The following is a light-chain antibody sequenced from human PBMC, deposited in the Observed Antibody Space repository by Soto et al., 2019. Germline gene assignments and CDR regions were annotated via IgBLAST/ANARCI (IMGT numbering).Light chain of an antibody. CDR1: QSVSSN. V-gene: IGKV3-15*01. CDR3: QQYNDWPPYT. J-gene: IGKJ2*01. CDR2: GAS. Sequence: EIVMTQSPATLSVSPGERATLSCRASQSVSSNLAWYQQKPGQGLRLLIYGASTSATGIPARFSGSGSGTEFTLPISSLQSEDFAVYYCQQYNDWPPYTFGQGTKLEIK.